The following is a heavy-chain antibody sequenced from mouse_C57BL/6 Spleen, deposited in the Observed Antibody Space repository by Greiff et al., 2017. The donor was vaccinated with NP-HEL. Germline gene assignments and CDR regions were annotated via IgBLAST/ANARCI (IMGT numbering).Heavy chain of an antibody. J-gene: IGHJ4*01. Sequence: EVKLMESGGGLVKPGGSLKLSCAASGFTFSSYAMSWVRQTPEKRLEWVATISDGGSYTYYPDNVKGRFTISRDNAKNNLYLQMSHLKSEDTAMYYCARSYDGYYLYYAMDYWGQGTSVTVSS. D-gene: IGHD2-3*01. CDR2: ISDGGSYT. CDR1: GFTFSSYA. CDR3: ARSYDGYYLYYAMDY. V-gene: IGHV5-4*03.